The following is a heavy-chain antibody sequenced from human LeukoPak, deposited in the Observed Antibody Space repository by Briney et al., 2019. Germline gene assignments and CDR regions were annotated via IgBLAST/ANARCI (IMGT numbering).Heavy chain of an antibody. CDR1: GGTFSSYA. D-gene: IGHD5-24*01. CDR3: ARGKDGYNARADY. J-gene: IGHJ4*02. Sequence: SVKVSCKASGGTFSSYAISWVRQALGQGLEWMGGIIPIFGTANYAQKFQGRVTITADESTSTAYMELSSLRSEDTAVYYCARGKDGYNARADYWGQGTLVTVSS. V-gene: IGHV1-69*13. CDR2: IIPIFGTA.